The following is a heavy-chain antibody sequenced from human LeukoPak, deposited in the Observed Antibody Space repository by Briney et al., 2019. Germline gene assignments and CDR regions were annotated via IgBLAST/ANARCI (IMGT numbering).Heavy chain of an antibody. CDR2: ISAYNGNT. CDR3: ARDLTAMETTDY. V-gene: IGHV1-18*01. D-gene: IGHD5-18*01. J-gene: IGHJ4*02. CDR1: GYTFTSYG. Sequence: ASVKVSCKASGYTFTSYGINWVRQAPGQGLEWMGWISAYNGNTHYAQNLQDRLTMTTDISTSTAYMELRSLRSDDTAVYYCARDLTAMETTDYWGQGTLVTVSS.